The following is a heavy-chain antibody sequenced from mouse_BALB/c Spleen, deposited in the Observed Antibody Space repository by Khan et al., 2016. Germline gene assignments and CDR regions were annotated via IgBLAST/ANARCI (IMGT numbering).Heavy chain of an antibody. CDR2: INPDSYTI. CDR3: ARARDYGYLAY. D-gene: IGHD1-1*01. CDR1: GFDFSRYW. Sequence: EVKLLESGGGLVHPGGSLKLSCAASGFDFSRYWMSWVRQAPGKGLEWIGEINPDSYTINYTPSLKDKFIISRDNAKTTLYLQMSKVRSEDTALYYSARARDYGYLAYWGQGTLVTVSA. V-gene: IGHV4-1*02. J-gene: IGHJ3*01.